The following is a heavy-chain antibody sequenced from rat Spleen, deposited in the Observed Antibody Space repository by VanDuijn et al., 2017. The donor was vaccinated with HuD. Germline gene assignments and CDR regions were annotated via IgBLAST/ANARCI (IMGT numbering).Heavy chain of an antibody. J-gene: IGHJ2*01. Sequence: EVKLVESGGGLVQPGRSLKLSCAASGFNFNDYWMGWVRQAPGKGLEWIGEINKDSRTIKYTPSLKDKFTISRDNAQNTLSLQMTRLGSEDTAIYYCVREVPPVDYWGQGVMVTVSS. CDR3: VREVPPVDY. V-gene: IGHV4-2*01. CDR2: INKDSRTI. CDR1: GFNFNDYW.